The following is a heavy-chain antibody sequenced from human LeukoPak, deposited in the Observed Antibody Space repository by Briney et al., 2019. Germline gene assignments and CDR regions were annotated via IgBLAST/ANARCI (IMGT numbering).Heavy chain of an antibody. Sequence: ASVKVSCKASGYTFTKYGITWVRQAPGQGLEWMGWISTYNGNTNYAQKLQGRVTMTTDTSTSTAYMELRSLISDDAAVYYCAAVGGPSSAQTVPWGQGTLVTVSS. CDR1: GYTFTKYG. V-gene: IGHV1-18*01. J-gene: IGHJ5*02. CDR3: AAVGGPSSAQTVP. CDR2: ISTYNGNT. D-gene: IGHD3-22*01.